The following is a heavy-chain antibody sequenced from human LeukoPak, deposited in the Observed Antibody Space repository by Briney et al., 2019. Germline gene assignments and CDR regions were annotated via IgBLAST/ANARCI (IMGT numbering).Heavy chain of an antibody. J-gene: IGHJ3*02. V-gene: IGHV3-23*01. CDR1: GFTFSSYV. CDR3: AKDWGDGYNYRDDAFDI. D-gene: IGHD5-24*01. Sequence: GGSLRLSCAASGFTFSSYVMNWVRQAPGKGLEWVAAIRGSGGSTYYADTVKGRFTISRDNSKNTLYLQMNSLRAEDTAVYYCAKDWGDGYNYRDDAFDIWGQGTMVTVSS. CDR2: IRGSGGST.